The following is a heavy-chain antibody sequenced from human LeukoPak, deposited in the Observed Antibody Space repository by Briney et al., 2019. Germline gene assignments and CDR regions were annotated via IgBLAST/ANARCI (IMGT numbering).Heavy chain of an antibody. Sequence: QPGGSLRLFCAASGFIFSSYAMSWVRQAPGKGLEWVSAISGSGGSTYYADSVKGRFTISRDNSKNTLYLQMNSLRAEDTAVYYCALFAVLRSIPDKFDPWGQGTLVTVSS. V-gene: IGHV3-23*01. CDR3: ALFAVLRSIPDKFDP. CDR1: GFIFSSYA. J-gene: IGHJ5*02. D-gene: IGHD3-3*01. CDR2: ISGSGGST.